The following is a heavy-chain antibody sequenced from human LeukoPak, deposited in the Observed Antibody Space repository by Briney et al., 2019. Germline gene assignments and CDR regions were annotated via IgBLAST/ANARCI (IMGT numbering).Heavy chain of an antibody. J-gene: IGHJ5*02. V-gene: IGHV4-4*07. CDR2: IYTSGST. D-gene: IGHD2-15*01. CDR3: ARALRAVARRYCSGGSCTGWFDP. Sequence: PSGTLSLTCTVSGGAISSYYWSWIRQPAGKGLESIGRIYTSGSTNYKPSLKSRLPMSVATSKNQFSLKLSSVTAADTAVYYCARALRAVARRYCSGGSCTGWFDPWGQGTLVTVSS. CDR1: GGAISSYY.